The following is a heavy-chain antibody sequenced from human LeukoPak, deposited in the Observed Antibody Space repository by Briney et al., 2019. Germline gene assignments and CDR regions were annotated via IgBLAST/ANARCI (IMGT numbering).Heavy chain of an antibody. V-gene: IGHV3-11*01. Sequence: GGSLRLSCAASGFTFSDYYMTWIRQAPGEGLEWVSYITSTSSIHYADSVKGRFTISRDNAKNSLYLQMNSLRADDTAVYYCARVSTVFPLYFDYWGQGTLVTVSS. D-gene: IGHD4-17*01. CDR2: ITSTSSI. J-gene: IGHJ4*02. CDR1: GFTFSDYY. CDR3: ARVSTVFPLYFDY.